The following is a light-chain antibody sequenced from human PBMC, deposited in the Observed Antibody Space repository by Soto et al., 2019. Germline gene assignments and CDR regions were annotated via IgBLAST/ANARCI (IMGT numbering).Light chain of an antibody. CDR2: DVT. CDR3: ISYISSSTNWV. CDR1: SSDVGGYNY. Sequence: QSVLTQPASVSGSPGQSITISCTGTSSDVGGYNYVSWYQHHPGKAPKLMIYDVTNRPSGVSSRFSGSKSGNTASLTISGLQAEDEADYYCISYISSSTNWVFGGGTKLTV. V-gene: IGLV2-14*03. J-gene: IGLJ3*02.